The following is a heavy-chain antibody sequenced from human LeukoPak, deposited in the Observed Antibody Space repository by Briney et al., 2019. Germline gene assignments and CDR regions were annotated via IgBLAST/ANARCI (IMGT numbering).Heavy chain of an antibody. Sequence: GGSLRLSCAASGFTFSSYGMHWVRQAPGKGLEWVAVIWYDGSNKYYADSVKGRFTISRDNSKNTLYLQMNSLRAEDTAVYYCARDPSSGWYYYYYGMDVWGQGTTVTVSS. CDR3: ARDPSSGWYYYYYGMDV. CDR1: GFTFSSYG. CDR2: IWYDGSNK. V-gene: IGHV3-33*01. D-gene: IGHD6-19*01. J-gene: IGHJ6*02.